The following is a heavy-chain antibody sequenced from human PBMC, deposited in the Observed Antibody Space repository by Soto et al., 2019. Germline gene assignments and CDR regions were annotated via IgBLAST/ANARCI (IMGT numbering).Heavy chain of an antibody. V-gene: IGHV3-21*01. CDR3: ARDEYSGYEAKFHY. D-gene: IGHD5-12*01. J-gene: IGHJ4*02. CDR1: GFTFSAYT. CDR2: ISTSSTYI. Sequence: GGSLRLSCAASGFTFSAYTMNWVRQAPGKGLEWVSSISTSSTYISYADSVKGRFTISRDNAKNSLYLQLNRLRAEDTAVYYCARDEYSGYEAKFHYWGQGTLVTVSS.